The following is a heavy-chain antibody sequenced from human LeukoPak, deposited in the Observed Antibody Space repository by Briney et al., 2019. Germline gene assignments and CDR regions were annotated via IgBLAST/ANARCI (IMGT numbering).Heavy chain of an antibody. CDR3: VRGGQGDGHSADEAFDI. CDR1: GDSVSSNSAA. CDR2: TYYRSKWYN. J-gene: IGHJ3*02. D-gene: IGHD5-18*01. Sequence: SGPGLVKPSQTLSLTCAISGDSVSSNSAAWNWIRQSPSRGLEWLGRTYYRSKWYNDYAVSVKSRITINPDTSKNQFSLQLSSVTPEDTAVYYCVRGGQGDGHSADEAFDIWGQGTMVTVS. V-gene: IGHV6-1*01.